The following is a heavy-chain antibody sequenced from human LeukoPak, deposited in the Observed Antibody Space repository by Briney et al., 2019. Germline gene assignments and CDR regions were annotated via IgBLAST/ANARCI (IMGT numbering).Heavy chain of an antibody. J-gene: IGHJ4*02. V-gene: IGHV4-59*01. CDR1: DGSISSYY. D-gene: IGHD3-10*01. CDR2: ISDSGST. Sequence: PSETLSLTCTVSDGSISSYYWSWVRQPPGKGLEWIGYISDSGSTKYNPSLKSRVTISVDTSKKQVSLKLSFVTAADTAVYYCARRNSYGSGRHINFWGQGTLVTVSS. CDR3: ARRNSYGSGRHINF.